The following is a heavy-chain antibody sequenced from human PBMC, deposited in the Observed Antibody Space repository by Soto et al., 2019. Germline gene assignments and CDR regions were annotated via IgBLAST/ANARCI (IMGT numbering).Heavy chain of an antibody. V-gene: IGHV3-23*01. Sequence: GGSLRLSCTASGFTSSSYAMSWVRQAPGKELEWVSTISGNSGKTNYAESVKGRFSISRDNSKNTVHLQLDSLRAEDTAVYFCEKMGFVLMELYYFHQWGHGTLVTVYS. CDR3: EKMGFVLMELYYFHQ. CDR1: GFTSSSYA. CDR2: ISGNSGKT. J-gene: IGHJ4*01. D-gene: IGHD2-8*01.